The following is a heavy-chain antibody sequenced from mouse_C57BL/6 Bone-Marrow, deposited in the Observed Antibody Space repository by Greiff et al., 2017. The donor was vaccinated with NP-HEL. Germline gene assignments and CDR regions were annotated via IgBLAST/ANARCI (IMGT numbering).Heavy chain of an antibody. CDR3: ASSGCYYYGSSAMDY. CDR2: IDPAHGNS. Sequence: VQLKESVAELVRPGASVKLSCTASGFNIKNTDMHWVKQRPEQGLEWIGRIDPAHGNSTYAPKFPGQATITADTSSNTAYLQLSRLTYEDTAISYCASSGCYYYGSSAMDYWGQGTSVTVSS. D-gene: IGHD1-1*01. CDR1: GFNIKNTD. V-gene: IGHV14-3*01. J-gene: IGHJ4*01.